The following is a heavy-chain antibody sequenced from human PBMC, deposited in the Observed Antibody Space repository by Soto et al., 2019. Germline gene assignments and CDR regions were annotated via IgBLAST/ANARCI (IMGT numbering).Heavy chain of an antibody. V-gene: IGHV4-59*01. Sequence: QVQLQESGPGLVKPSETLSLICTVSGGSISTYYWSWIRQPPGKGLEWIGYIYYTGSTNYNPSLKSRVTISVDTSKNQFSLKLSSVTAADTAVYYCARASGCSGDSCAFDPWGQGTLVTVSS. D-gene: IGHD2-15*01. CDR2: IYYTGST. CDR1: GGSISTYY. CDR3: ARASGCSGDSCAFDP. J-gene: IGHJ5*02.